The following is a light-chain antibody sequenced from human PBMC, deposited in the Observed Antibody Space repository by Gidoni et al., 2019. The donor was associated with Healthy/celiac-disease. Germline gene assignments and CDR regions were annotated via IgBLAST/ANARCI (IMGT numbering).Light chain of an antibody. CDR1: QSVSSSY. Sequence: IVLTQCPGTLSLSPGERATLSCRASQSVSSSYLAWYQQKPGQAPRLLIYGASSRATGIPDRFSGSGSGTDFTLTISRLGPEDFAVYYFQQYGSSPLTFGGGTKVEIK. CDR2: GAS. CDR3: QQYGSSPLT. V-gene: IGKV3-20*01. J-gene: IGKJ4*01.